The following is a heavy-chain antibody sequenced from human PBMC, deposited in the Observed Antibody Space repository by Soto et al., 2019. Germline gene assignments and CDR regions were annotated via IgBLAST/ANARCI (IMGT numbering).Heavy chain of an antibody. J-gene: IGHJ4*02. CDR1: GFTFTNFR. CDR2: IKQDGSET. D-gene: IGHD3-10*01. CDR3: ARSYGTGFLSGY. V-gene: IGHV3-7*01. Sequence: EVYLVESGGGLVRPGESLRLSCAASGFTFTNFRMSWLRQAPGKGLEWVANIKQDGSETRYVDSVKGRFTISRDNAKNSLFLQMNSLRAEDTAIYYCARSYGTGFLSGYWGQGTLVTVST.